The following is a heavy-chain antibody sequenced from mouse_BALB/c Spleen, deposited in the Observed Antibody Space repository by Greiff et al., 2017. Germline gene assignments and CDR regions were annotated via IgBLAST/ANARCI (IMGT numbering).Heavy chain of an antibody. J-gene: IGHJ2*01. D-gene: IGHD1-1*01. V-gene: IGHV6-6*02. CDR2: IRLKSNNYAT. Sequence: EVKLMESGGGLVQPGGFMKLSCVASGFTFSNYWMNWVRQSPEKGLEWVAEIRLKSNNYATHYAESVKGRFTISRDDSKSSVYLQMNNLRAEDTGIYYCTRRYGSAFDYWGQGTTLTVSS. CDR3: TRRYGSAFDY. CDR1: GFTFSNYW.